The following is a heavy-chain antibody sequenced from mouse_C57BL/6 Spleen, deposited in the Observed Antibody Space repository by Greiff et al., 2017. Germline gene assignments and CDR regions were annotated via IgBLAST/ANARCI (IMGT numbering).Heavy chain of an antibody. J-gene: IGHJ4*01. D-gene: IGHD2-5*01. CDR3: AREDQSPYDSNYVGAMDY. Sequence: QVQLQQPGAELVRPGSSVKLSCKASGYTFTSYWMHWVKQRPLQGLEWIGNIDPSDSETHYNQKFKDKATLTVDKSSSTAYMQLSSLTSEDSAVYYGAREDQSPYDSNYVGAMDYWGQGTSVTVSS. CDR2: IDPSDSET. V-gene: IGHV1-52*01. CDR1: GYTFTSYW.